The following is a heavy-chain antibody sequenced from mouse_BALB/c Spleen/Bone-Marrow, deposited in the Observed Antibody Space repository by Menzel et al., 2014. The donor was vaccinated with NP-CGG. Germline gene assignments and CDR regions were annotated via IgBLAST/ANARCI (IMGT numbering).Heavy chain of an antibody. CDR2: IRNKANCYTT. V-gene: IGHV7-3*02. CDR3: ARDMGLLRFDY. D-gene: IGHD1-1*01. J-gene: IGHJ2*01. Sequence: EVKLVESGGGLVQPGGSLRLSCATSGFTFTDYYMSWVRQPPGKALEWLGFIRNKANCYTTEYSASVKGRFTISRDNSQSILYLQMNTLRAEDSATYYCARDMGLLRFDYWGQGTTLTVSS. CDR1: GFTFTDYY.